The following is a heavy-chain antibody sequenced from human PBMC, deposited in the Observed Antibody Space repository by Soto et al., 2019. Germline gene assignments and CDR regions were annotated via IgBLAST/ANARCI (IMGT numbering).Heavy chain of an antibody. V-gene: IGHV4-31*03. CDR2: IYYSGST. D-gene: IGHD4-17*01. CDR1: GGSISSGGYY. J-gene: IGHJ3*02. CDR3: ARADYGDYERGNAFDI. Sequence: QVQLQESGPGLVKPSQTLSLTCTVSGGSISSGGYYWSWIRQHPGKGLEWIGYIYYSGSTYYNPSLKSRVTISVDTSKNHFSLKLSSVTAADTAVYSCARADYGDYERGNAFDIWGQGTMVTVSS.